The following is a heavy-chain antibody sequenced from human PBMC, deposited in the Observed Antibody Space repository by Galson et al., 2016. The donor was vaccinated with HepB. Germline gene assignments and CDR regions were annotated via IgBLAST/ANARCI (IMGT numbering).Heavy chain of an antibody. Sequence: SLRLSCAASGFTFSSYGMHWVRQAPGKGLEWVAVISYDGSRRHYADSVKGRFTISRDNSKNTLFLQMNSLRAEDTAVYYCAKVQVGGSFDYWGQGTVVTVSS. J-gene: IGHJ4*02. V-gene: IGHV3-30*18. CDR2: ISYDGSRR. CDR3: AKVQVGGSFDY. CDR1: GFTFSSYG. D-gene: IGHD6-19*01.